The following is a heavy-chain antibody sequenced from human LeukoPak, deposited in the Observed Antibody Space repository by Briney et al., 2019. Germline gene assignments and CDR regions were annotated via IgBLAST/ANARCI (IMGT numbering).Heavy chain of an antibody. J-gene: IGHJ5*02. CDR2: IYSGGST. Sequence: GGSLRLSCAASGFTVSSNYMSWVRQAPGKGLEWVSVIYSGGSTYYADSVKGRFTISRDNSKNTLYLQMNSLRAEDTAVYYCARDSLGMGWFDPWGQGTLVTVSS. CDR1: GFTVSSNY. CDR3: ARDSLGMGWFDP. V-gene: IGHV3-53*01. D-gene: IGHD7-27*01.